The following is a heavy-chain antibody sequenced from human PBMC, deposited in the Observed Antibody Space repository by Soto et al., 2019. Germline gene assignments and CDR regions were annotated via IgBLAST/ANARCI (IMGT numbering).Heavy chain of an antibody. V-gene: IGHV3-48*02. CDR3: ARYGYSFGSEPFDY. J-gene: IGHJ4*02. D-gene: IGHD5-18*01. Sequence: EVQLVESGGGLVQPGGSLRLSCAASGFTFSSFAMNWVRQAPGKGLEWVSYIGTGGVTKYYADSVKGRFTVSRDNAQTSLYLQLNSLRDEDTAVYYCARYGYSFGSEPFDYWGQGTLVTVSS. CDR2: IGTGGVTK. CDR1: GFTFSSFA.